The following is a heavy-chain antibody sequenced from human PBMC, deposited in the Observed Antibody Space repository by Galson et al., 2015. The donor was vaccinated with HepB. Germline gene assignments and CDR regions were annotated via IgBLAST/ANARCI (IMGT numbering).Heavy chain of an antibody. Sequence: SVKVSCKASGYTFTSYGLSWLRQAPGQGLEYMGWISPYNGNTNYAQKLQGRVTMTTDKSTTTAYMELRSLRSDDTAVYYCALRTGTYPYYFDFWGQGTLVAGSS. CDR2: ISPYNGNT. CDR1: GYTFTSYG. V-gene: IGHV1-18*01. J-gene: IGHJ4*02. CDR3: ALRTGTYPYYFDF. D-gene: IGHD3-10*01.